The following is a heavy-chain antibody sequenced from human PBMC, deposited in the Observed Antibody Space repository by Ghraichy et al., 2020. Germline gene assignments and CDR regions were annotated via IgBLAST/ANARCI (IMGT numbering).Heavy chain of an antibody. CDR3: ARQDGLVIITLSAFDI. D-gene: IGHD3-9*01. CDR1: GGSISSSSYY. Sequence: SETLSLTCTVSGGSISSSSYYWGWIRQPPGKGLEWIGSIYYSGSTYYNPSLKSRVTISVDTSKNQFSLKLSSVTAADTAVYYCARQDGLVIITLSAFDIWGQGTMVTVSS. V-gene: IGHV4-39*01. J-gene: IGHJ3*02. CDR2: IYYSGST.